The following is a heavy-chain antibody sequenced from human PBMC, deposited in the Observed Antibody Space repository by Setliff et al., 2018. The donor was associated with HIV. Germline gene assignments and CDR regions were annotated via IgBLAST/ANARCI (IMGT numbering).Heavy chain of an antibody. CDR3: ARSPQVTIFGIKIKPPGGPDL. D-gene: IGHD3-3*01. J-gene: IGHJ6*02. CDR1: AFTFSDYW. V-gene: IGHV3-7*01. CDR2: IKDNGSEK. Sequence: GGSLRLSCRASAFTFSDYWMTWVRQAPGRGLEWVANIKDNGSEKNYLDSIKGRFTIFRDNARNSLYLQMTSLRAEDSGVYYCARSPQVTIFGIKIKPPGGPDLWGQGTTVTVSS.